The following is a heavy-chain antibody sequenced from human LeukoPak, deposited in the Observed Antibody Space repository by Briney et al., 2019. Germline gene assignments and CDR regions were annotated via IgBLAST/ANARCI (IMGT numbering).Heavy chain of an antibody. Sequence: SETLSLTCTVSGGSISNYYCSWVRRPPGKGLEWIGYIYYSGSTNYNPSLKSRVTISVDTSKNQFSLKLSSVTAADTAVYYCARVFSTNYYDNRGWFDPWGQGTLVTVSS. CDR1: GGSISNYY. CDR3: ARVFSTNYYDNRGWFDP. D-gene: IGHD3-22*01. V-gene: IGHV4-59*01. CDR2: IYYSGST. J-gene: IGHJ5*02.